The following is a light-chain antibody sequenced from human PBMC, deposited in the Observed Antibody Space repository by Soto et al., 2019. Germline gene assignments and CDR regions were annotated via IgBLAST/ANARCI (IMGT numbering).Light chain of an antibody. Sequence: EIVLTQSPATLSLSPGERATLSCRASQSVSSYLAWYQQKTGQAPRLLIYDASNRATGIPARFSGSGSGTDFTLTISSLEPEGFAVYYCQQRSNWPRTFGQGTKVVIK. CDR1: QSVSSY. CDR2: DAS. V-gene: IGKV3-11*01. CDR3: QQRSNWPRT. J-gene: IGKJ1*01.